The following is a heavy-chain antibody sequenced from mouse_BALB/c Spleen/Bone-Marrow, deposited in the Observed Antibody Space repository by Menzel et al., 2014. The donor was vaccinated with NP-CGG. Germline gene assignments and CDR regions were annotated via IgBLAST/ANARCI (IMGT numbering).Heavy chain of an antibody. V-gene: IGHV5-4*02. J-gene: IGHJ4*01. CDR2: ISDGGNYT. D-gene: IGHD3-3*01. CDR1: GFTFSDYY. CDR3: AGTWDAMDY. Sequence: EVHLVESGGGLVKPGGSLKLSCAASGFTFSDYYMYWVRQTPEKRLEWVATISDGGNYTYYPDSVKGRFTIARDNAKDNQYLQMSSLKSEDAAMYYCAGTWDAMDYWGQGTSVTVSS.